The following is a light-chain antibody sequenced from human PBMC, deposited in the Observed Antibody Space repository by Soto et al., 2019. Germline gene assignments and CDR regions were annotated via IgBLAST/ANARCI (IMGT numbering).Light chain of an antibody. V-gene: IGKV1-27*01. CDR1: QGIGNY. CDR2: AAS. Sequence: DIQMTQSPSSLSASVGDRVTLTCRASQGIGNYLAWYQQRPGKVPKLLIYAASTLQSGVPSRFSGSGSGPDFTLTISSLQPEDVATYYCQKYDHAPLTFGGGTKVDIK. J-gene: IGKJ4*01. CDR3: QKYDHAPLT.